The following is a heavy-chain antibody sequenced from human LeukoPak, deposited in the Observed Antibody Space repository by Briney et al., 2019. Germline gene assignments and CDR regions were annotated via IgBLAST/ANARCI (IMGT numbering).Heavy chain of an antibody. CDR2: MSPNSGKT. Sequence: ASVKVSCKASGYTFSSHDINWVRQATGQGLEWMGWMSPNSGKTDHAQQFQGRVVMTMNTSITTVYMELSGLTSDDTAMYHCARGTGMVPTNWGFFYFYGLDVWGQGTTVTVSS. V-gene: IGHV1-8*01. J-gene: IGHJ6*02. D-gene: IGHD7-27*01. CDR3: ARGTGMVPTNWGFFYFYGLDV. CDR1: GYTFSSHD.